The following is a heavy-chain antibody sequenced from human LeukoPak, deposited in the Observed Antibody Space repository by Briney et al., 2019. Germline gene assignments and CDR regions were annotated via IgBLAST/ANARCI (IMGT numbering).Heavy chain of an antibody. D-gene: IGHD5-18*01. CDR3: ARDSLSSYGDII. Sequence: SVNVSFKASGGTFISYAISWVRQAPGQGLEWMGRIIAIFGTANYAQKFQGRVTITADKSTNTAYMELSSLRSEDTAVYYCARDSLSSYGDIIWGQGTLVTVSS. CDR2: IIAIFGTA. J-gene: IGHJ4*02. CDR1: GGTFISYA. V-gene: IGHV1-69*06.